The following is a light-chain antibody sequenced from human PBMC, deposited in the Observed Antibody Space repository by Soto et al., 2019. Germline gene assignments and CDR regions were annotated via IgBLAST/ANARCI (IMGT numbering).Light chain of an antibody. CDR2: DNN. CDR1: SSNIGNNY. Sequence: QAVVTQPPSVSAAPGQKVTISCSGSSSNIGNNYVSWYQQLPGTAPKLLIYDNNKRPPGIPDRFSGSKSGTSATLGITGLQTGDEADYYCGTWDSSLSAVVFGGGTKVTVL. J-gene: IGLJ2*01. V-gene: IGLV1-51*01. CDR3: GTWDSSLSAVV.